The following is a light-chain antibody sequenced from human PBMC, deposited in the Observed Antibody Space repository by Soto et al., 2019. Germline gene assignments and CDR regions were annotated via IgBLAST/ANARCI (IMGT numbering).Light chain of an antibody. CDR1: QSISSY. J-gene: IGKJ5*01. Sequence: DIQMTQSPSSLSASVGDRVTITCRASQSISSYLNWYQQKPGKAPKLLIYKASSLESGVPSRFSGSGSGTEFTLTISSLQPDDFATYYCQHYNSYLITFGQGTRLEIK. CDR3: QHYNSYLIT. V-gene: IGKV1-5*03. CDR2: KAS.